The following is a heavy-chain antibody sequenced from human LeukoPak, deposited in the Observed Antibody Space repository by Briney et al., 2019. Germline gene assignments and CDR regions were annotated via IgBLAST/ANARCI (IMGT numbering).Heavy chain of an antibody. CDR3: AGARITIFGVVSFFGY. J-gene: IGHJ4*02. CDR1: GGTFSSYA. Sequence: GASVKVSCKASGGTFSSYAISWVRQAPGQGLEWMGRIIPIFGTANYAHKVQGRVTITTDESTSTSYMELGSMRSEETAVYYCAGARITIFGVVSFFGYWGQGTLVTVSS. D-gene: IGHD3-3*01. V-gene: IGHV1-69*05. CDR2: IIPIFGTA.